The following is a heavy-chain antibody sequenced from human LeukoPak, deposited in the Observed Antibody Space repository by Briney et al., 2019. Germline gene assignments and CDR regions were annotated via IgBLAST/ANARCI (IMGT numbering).Heavy chain of an antibody. V-gene: IGHV3-30-3*01. CDR3: VRDARGSLDY. CDR2: MAFDGTDI. CDR1: GFTFSTTA. J-gene: IGHJ4*02. Sequence: SGGSLRLSCAASGFTFSTTAMHWVRQAPGKGLESVAIMAFDGTDINYIDSVKGRFTISRDNSRNTLYLEMNSLRTEDTAVYCCVRDARGSLDYWGQGTLVTVSS.